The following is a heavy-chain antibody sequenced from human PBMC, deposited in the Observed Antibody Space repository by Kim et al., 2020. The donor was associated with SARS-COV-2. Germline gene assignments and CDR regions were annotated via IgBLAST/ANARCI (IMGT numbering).Heavy chain of an antibody. D-gene: IGHD1-26*01. Sequence: SVEGRVIISRDNSKNTLYLQMNGLRPEGTAVYYCAKRMVGTSLSFYGMDVWGQGTTVTVSS. V-gene: IGHV3-30*02. J-gene: IGHJ6*02. CDR3: AKRMVGTSLSFYGMDV.